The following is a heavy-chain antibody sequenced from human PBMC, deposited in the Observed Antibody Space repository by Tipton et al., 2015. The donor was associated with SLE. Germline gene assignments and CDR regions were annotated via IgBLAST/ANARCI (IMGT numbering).Heavy chain of an antibody. V-gene: IGHV3-30*01. D-gene: IGHD4-17*01. CDR3: ARELPAGDYVGYSFDH. CDR1: GFTFKNYV. J-gene: IGHJ4*02. Sequence: RSLRLSCAASGFTFKNYVMHWVRQAPGKGLQWVAIISNNGKIKFYADSVQGRFTISRDNSKNTLYLQMDSLRNDDTAVYYCARELPAGDYVGYSFDHWGQGTLATVLS. CDR2: ISNNGKIK.